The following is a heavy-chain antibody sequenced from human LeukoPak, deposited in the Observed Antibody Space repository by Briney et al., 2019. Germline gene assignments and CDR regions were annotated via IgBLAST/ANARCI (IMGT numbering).Heavy chain of an antibody. CDR3: ARYTAGFSWFDP. CDR1: GGSISSYY. D-gene: IGHD5-18*01. CDR2: IYYSGST. J-gene: IGHJ5*02. Sequence: SETLSLTCTVSGGSISSYYWSWIRQPPGKGLEWIGYIYYSGSTYYNPSLKSRVTISVDTSKNQFSLKLSSVTAADTAVYYCARYTAGFSWFDPWGQGTLVTVS. V-gene: IGHV4-59*08.